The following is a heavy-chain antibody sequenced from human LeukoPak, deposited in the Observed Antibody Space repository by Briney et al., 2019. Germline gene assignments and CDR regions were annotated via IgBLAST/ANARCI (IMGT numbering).Heavy chain of an antibody. Sequence: GGSLRLSCAASGFTFSSHSMNGVRQTRGKGLEWVSYISSGSRARYYADSVKGRFTISRDDARNSLYLQMNSLRAEDTAVYYCARMSGSRLPGYWGQGTLVTVSS. CDR2: ISSGSRAR. CDR1: GFTFSSHS. J-gene: IGHJ4*02. CDR3: ARMSGSRLPGY. V-gene: IGHV3-48*01. D-gene: IGHD3-3*01.